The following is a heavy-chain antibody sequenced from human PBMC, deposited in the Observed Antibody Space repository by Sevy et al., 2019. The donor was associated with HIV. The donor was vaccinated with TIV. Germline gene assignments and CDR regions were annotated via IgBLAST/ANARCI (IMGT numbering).Heavy chain of an antibody. D-gene: IGHD5-12*01. Sequence: GGSLRLSCAASGFTFSSYWMHWVRQAPGKGLVWVSRINSDGSSTSYADSVKGRFTISRDNAKNTLYLQMNSLRAEDTAVYYCVTRKMATNYYYMDVWGKGTTVTVSS. V-gene: IGHV3-74*01. J-gene: IGHJ6*03. CDR2: INSDGSST. CDR3: VTRKMATNYYYMDV. CDR1: GFTFSSYW.